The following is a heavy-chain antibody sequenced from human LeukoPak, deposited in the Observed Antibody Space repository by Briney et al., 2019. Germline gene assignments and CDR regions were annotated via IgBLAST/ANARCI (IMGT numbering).Heavy chain of an antibody. CDR1: GYIFTGYY. V-gene: IGHV1-2*02. D-gene: IGHD2-2*02. CDR3: ARRAGYCSSTSCYRRPNYNWFDP. J-gene: IGHJ5*02. CDR2: INPNSGGT. Sequence: ASVKVSCKASGYIFTGYYMHWVRQAPGQGLEWMGWINPNSGGTNYAQKFQGRVTMTRDTSISTAYMELSRLRSDDTAVYYCARRAGYCSSTSCYRRPNYNWFDPWGQGTLVTVSS.